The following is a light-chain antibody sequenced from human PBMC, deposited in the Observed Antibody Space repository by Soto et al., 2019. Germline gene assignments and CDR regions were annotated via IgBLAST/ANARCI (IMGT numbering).Light chain of an antibody. Sequence: DIQLTQSPSFLSASVGDRVTITCRASQAMSSSFAGYQQKPAQAPKLLIYASSTLQSGVPSRFSGSGSGTEFTLTVSRLQREDFATYYCQQLNPFSRTFGPGPKLEI. CDR2: ASS. CDR1: QAMSSS. CDR3: QQLNPFSRT. V-gene: IGKV1-9*01. J-gene: IGKJ2*01.